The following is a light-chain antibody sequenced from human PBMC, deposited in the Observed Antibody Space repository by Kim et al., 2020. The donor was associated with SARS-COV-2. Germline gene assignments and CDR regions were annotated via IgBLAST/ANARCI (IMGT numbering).Light chain of an antibody. CDR1: QGIRDG. CDR3: LQLNSYPFT. CDR2: GAS. J-gene: IGKJ2*01. Sequence: SASVGDRVSITCRASQGIRDGLGWYQQKPGRPPKRLIYGASSLQSGVPSRFSGSGSGTEFTLTISGLQPEDFATYYCLQLNSYPFTFGPGTKLEI. V-gene: IGKV1-17*01.